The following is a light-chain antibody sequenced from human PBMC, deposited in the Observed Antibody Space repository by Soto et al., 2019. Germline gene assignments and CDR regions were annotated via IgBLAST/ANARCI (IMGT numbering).Light chain of an antibody. CDR2: GAS. V-gene: IGKV3-20*01. Sequence: EIVLTQSPGTLSLSPGERATLSCRASQSVSNTYLAWYQQKPGQAPRLLIYGASSRATGIPDRFSGSGSGTDFTLTISRLEPEDFAVYYCQQYANSPPTFGQGTRLEIK. J-gene: IGKJ5*01. CDR1: QSVSNTY. CDR3: QQYANSPPT.